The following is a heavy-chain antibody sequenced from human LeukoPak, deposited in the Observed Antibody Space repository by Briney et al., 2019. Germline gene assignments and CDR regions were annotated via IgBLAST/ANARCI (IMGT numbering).Heavy chain of an antibody. D-gene: IGHD1-26*01. CDR3: ARDMKRSRARWENLGFDP. J-gene: IGHJ5*02. Sequence: ASVKVSCKASGYTFTSYGITWVRQAPGQGLEWMGWISAYNDNTYYVQNLQGRVTMTTDTSTNTAYMELRSLRSDDTAVYFCARDMKRSRARWENLGFDPWGQGTLVTVSS. V-gene: IGHV1-18*01. CDR1: GYTFTSYG. CDR2: ISAYNDNT.